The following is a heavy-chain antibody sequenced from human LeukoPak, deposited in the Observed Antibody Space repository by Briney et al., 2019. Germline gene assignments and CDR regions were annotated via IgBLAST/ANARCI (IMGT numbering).Heavy chain of an antibody. CDR1: GVSISDYY. Sequence: PSETLSLTCTVSGVSISDYYWNWIRQPAGKGLQWIGRIYSSGSTNYNPSLKSRVIMSVDTSKNQFSLKLSSVTAADTAVYYCARDPGSAWFDYWGQGTLVTVSS. V-gene: IGHV4-4*07. D-gene: IGHD6-19*01. J-gene: IGHJ5*01. CDR2: IYSSGST. CDR3: ARDPGSAWFDY.